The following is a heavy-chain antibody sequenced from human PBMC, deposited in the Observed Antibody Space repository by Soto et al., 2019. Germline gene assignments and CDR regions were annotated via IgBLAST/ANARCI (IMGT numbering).Heavy chain of an antibody. CDR1: GDSVSSNSAA. CDR3: ARGPRVLRDFDWLQNPLFED. CDR2: TYYRSKWYN. D-gene: IGHD3-9*01. V-gene: IGHV6-1*01. J-gene: IGHJ4*02. Sequence: SQTLSLTFTISGDSVSSNSAAWNWIRQSPSRGLEWLGRTYYRSKWYNDYAVSVKSRITINPDTSKNQFSLQLNSVTPEDTAVYYCARGPRVLRDFDWLQNPLFEDWGQGTLVTVSS.